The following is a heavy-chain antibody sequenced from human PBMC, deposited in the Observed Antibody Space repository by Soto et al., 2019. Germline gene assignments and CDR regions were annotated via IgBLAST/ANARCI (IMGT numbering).Heavy chain of an antibody. CDR1: GLTFSDHY. CDR3: ASGYCVGGTCYSSPGNY. V-gene: IGHV3-72*01. J-gene: IGHJ4*01. Sequence: GGSLRLSCAASGLTFSDHYMDWVRQAPGEGLEWVGRIKNKVNGYSTFYAASVKGRFIISRDDSKNSLYLEMNSLRTEDTAVYSCASGYCVGGTCYSSPGNYWGHGTLVTVSS. D-gene: IGHD2-15*01. CDR2: IKNKVNGYST.